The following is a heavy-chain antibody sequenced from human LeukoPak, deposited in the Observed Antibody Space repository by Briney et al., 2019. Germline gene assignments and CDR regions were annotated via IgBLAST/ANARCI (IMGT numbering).Heavy chain of an antibody. V-gene: IGHV4-39*01. CDR1: GGSISSSSYY. D-gene: IGHD6-19*01. CDR3: ARSLEAVANWFDP. CDR2: IYYSGST. Sequence: SETLSLTCTVSGGSISSSSYYLGWIRQPPGKGLEWIGSIYYSGSTYYNPSLKSRVTISVDTSKNQFSLKLSSVTAADTAVYYCARSLEAVANWFDPWGQGTLVTVSS. J-gene: IGHJ5*02.